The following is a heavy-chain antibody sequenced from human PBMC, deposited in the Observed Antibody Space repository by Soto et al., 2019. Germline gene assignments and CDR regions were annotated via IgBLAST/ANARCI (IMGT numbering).Heavy chain of an antibody. Sequence: GGSLRLSCAASGFTFSSYAMHWVRQAPGKGLEWVAVISYDGSNKYYADSVKGRFTISRDNSKNTLYLQMNSLRAEDTAVYYCARVEWELLRNYYYGMDVWAQGNTVTVSS. D-gene: IGHD1-26*01. J-gene: IGHJ6*02. CDR1: GFTFSSYA. CDR2: ISYDGSNK. CDR3: ARVEWELLRNYYYGMDV. V-gene: IGHV3-30-3*01.